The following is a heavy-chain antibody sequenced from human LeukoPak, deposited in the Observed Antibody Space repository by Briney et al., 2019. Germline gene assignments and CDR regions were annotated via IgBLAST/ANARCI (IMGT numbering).Heavy chain of an antibody. Sequence: PSETLSLTCTVSGGSISIYYWNWIRQPAGKRLEWIGRIFTGGITNYNPSLKSRVTMSVDTSKNQFSLNLSSVTAADTAVYYCASPLDPYMDVWGKGTTVTVSS. CDR3: ASPLDPYMDV. D-gene: IGHD2-2*03. V-gene: IGHV4-4*07. J-gene: IGHJ6*03. CDR2: IFTGGIT. CDR1: GGSISIYY.